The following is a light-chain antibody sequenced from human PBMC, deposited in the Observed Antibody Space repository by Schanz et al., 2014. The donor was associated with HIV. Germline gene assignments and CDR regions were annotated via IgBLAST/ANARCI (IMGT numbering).Light chain of an antibody. V-gene: IGLV2-14*02. J-gene: IGLJ3*02. Sequence: QSALTQPASVSGPPGQSITFSCTGGGSEFGTSLSVSWYQQHPGKAPKLILYDDTQRPSEYSDRFSVSKSGNTASLTISGLQAGDEADYYCCSFTTKNPWVFGGGTKLTVL. CDR1: GSEFGTSLS. CDR3: CSFTTKNPWV. CDR2: DDT.